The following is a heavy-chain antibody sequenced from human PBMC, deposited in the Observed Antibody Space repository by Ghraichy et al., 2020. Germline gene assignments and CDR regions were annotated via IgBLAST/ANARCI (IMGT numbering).Heavy chain of an antibody. D-gene: IGHD2-2*01. Sequence: GGSLRLSCAASGFSISGSHMHWVRQASGKGLEWVGHIRSRVDNYAAAYGASDEGRFTITRDESENKVFLQMHSLKIEDTAVYYCTRQTDSCHDYWGQGTLVTVSS. CDR1: GFSISGSH. V-gene: IGHV3-73*01. CDR2: IRSRVDNYAA. CDR3: TRQTDSCHDY. J-gene: IGHJ4*02.